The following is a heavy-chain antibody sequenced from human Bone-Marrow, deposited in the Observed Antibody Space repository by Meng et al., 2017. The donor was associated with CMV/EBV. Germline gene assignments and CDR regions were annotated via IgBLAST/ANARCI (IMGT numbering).Heavy chain of an antibody. CDR3: AAEKYNWNDARSQFDY. CDR2: IIPIFGTA. Sequence: SVKVSCKASGYTFTSYGISWVRQAPGQGLEWMGGIIPIFGTANYAQKFQGRVTITTDESTSTAYMELSSLRSEDTAVYYCAAEKYNWNDARSQFDYWGQGTLVTVSS. V-gene: IGHV1-69*05. CDR1: GYTFTSYG. J-gene: IGHJ4*02. D-gene: IGHD1-1*01.